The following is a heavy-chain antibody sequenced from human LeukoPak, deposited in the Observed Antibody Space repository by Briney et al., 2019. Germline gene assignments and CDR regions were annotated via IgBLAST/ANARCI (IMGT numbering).Heavy chain of an antibody. J-gene: IGHJ3*02. CDR1: GFTFSSYW. CDR2: IKQDGSEK. Sequence: GGSPRLSCAASGFTFSSYWMSWVRQAPGKGLECVANIKQDGSEKYYVDSVKGRFTISRDNAKNSLYLQMNSLRAEDTAVYYCARANRLYDPGDAFDIWGQGTMVTVSS. V-gene: IGHV3-7*01. D-gene: IGHD3-3*01. CDR3: ARANRLYDPGDAFDI.